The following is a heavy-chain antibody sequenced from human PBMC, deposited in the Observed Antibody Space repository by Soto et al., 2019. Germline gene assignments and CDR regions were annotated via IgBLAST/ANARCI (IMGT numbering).Heavy chain of an antibody. Sequence: PGGSLRLSCAASGFTFSSYGMHWVRQAPGKGLEWVAVIWHDGSNKYYADSVKGRSTISRDNSKNTLYLQMNSLRAEDTAVYYCAKDLDTAMGPPYYYYGMDVWGQGTTVTVSS. CDR1: GFTFSSYG. V-gene: IGHV3-30*02. CDR3: AKDLDTAMGPPYYYYGMDV. J-gene: IGHJ6*02. CDR2: IWHDGSNK. D-gene: IGHD5-18*01.